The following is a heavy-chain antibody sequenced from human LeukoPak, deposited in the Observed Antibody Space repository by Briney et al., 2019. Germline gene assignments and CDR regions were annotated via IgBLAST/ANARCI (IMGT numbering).Heavy chain of an antibody. J-gene: IGHJ3*02. CDR2: INTNTGNP. D-gene: IGHD3-22*01. V-gene: IGHV7-4-1*02. CDR3: ARGPLTYYYDSSGSDAFDI. Sequence: ASVKVSCKASGYTFTSYAMNWVRQAPGQGLEWMGWINTNTGNPTYAQGFTGRFVFSLDTSVSTAYLQISSLKAEDTAVYYCARGPLTYYYDSSGSDAFDIWGQGTMVTVSS. CDR1: GYTFTSYA.